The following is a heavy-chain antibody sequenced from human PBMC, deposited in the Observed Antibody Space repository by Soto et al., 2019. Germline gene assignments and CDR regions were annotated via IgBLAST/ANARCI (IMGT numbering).Heavy chain of an antibody. J-gene: IGHJ4*02. CDR2: ISSSSSYI. CDR3: ARAPLRFLEWLQFDY. V-gene: IGHV3-21*01. Sequence: GGSLRLSCAASGFTFSSYSMNWVRQAPGKGPEWVSSISSSSSYIYYADSVKGRFTISRDNAKNSLYLQMNSLRAEDTAVYYCARAPLRFLEWLQFDYWGQGTLVTVSS. CDR1: GFTFSSYS. D-gene: IGHD3-3*01.